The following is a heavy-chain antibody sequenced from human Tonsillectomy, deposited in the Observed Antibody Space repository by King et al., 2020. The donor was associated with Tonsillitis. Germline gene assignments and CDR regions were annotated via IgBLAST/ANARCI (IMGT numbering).Heavy chain of an antibody. Sequence: QLVQSGAEVKKPGSSVKVSCKASGGTFSSYDITWVRQAPGQGLEWMGGIIPIFGTSNFAQKLQGRVTITEDESTSTAYMELSSLRSEDTAVYYCARGGGSPHSGLAVWGQGTTVIVSS. V-gene: IGHV1-69*01. D-gene: IGHD2-15*01. CDR3: ARGGGSPHSGLAV. CDR1: GGTFSSYD. J-gene: IGHJ6*02. CDR2: IIPIFGTS.